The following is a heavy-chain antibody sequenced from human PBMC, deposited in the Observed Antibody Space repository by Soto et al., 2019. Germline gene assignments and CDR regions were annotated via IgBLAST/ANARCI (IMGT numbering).Heavy chain of an antibody. CDR1: GLSFSSYS. Sequence: GGSLRLSCAISGLSFSSYSMNWVRQAPGKGLEWVSYISGVTGTIYYADSVKGRFTISTDNAKTSLYLQMNSLRDEDTAVYYCARDRDYSFDYWGQGTLVTVSS. D-gene: IGHD4-4*01. CDR3: ARDRDYSFDY. CDR2: ISGVTGTI. V-gene: IGHV3-48*02. J-gene: IGHJ4*02.